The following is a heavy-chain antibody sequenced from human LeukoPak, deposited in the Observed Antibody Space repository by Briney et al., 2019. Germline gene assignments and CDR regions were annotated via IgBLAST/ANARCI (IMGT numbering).Heavy chain of an antibody. CDR3: ARDHGWDGYNLGAFDI. Sequence: SETLSLTCAVSGGSISSSNWWSWVRQPPKKGLEWIGEIYHSGSTNYNPSLKCRVTISVDKSKNQFSLKLSSVTAADTAVYYCARDHGWDGYNLGAFDIWGQGTMVTVSS. D-gene: IGHD5-24*01. CDR2: IYHSGST. CDR1: GGSISSSNW. V-gene: IGHV4-4*02. J-gene: IGHJ3*02.